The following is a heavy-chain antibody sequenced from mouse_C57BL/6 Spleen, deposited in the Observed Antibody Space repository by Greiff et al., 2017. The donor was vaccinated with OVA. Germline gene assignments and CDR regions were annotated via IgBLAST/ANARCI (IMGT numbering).Heavy chain of an antibody. J-gene: IGHJ4*01. CDR1: GYTFTSYW. CDR3: ARSLYDGYSDYAMDY. Sequence: QVQLQQSGAELAKPGASVKLSCKASGYTFTSYWMHWVKQRPGQGLEWIGYINPSSGYTKYNQKFKDKATVTADKSSSTAYMQLSSLTYEDSAVYYCARSLYDGYSDYAMDYWGQGTSVTVSS. CDR2: INPSSGYT. V-gene: IGHV1-7*01. D-gene: IGHD2-3*01.